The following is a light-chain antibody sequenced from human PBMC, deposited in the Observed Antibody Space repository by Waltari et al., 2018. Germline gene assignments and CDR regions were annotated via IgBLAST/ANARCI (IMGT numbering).Light chain of an antibody. CDR3: SSYTGSSTWV. J-gene: IGLJ1*01. Sequence: QSALTQPASVSGSPGQSITISCAGTSSAIGRYNYVSCYQQHPDKATKPMIHDVSKRPSGVSNRFSGSKSGNTASLTISGLQAEDEADYFCSSYTGSSTWVFGTGTEVTVL. CDR2: DVS. CDR1: SSAIGRYNY. V-gene: IGLV2-14*01.